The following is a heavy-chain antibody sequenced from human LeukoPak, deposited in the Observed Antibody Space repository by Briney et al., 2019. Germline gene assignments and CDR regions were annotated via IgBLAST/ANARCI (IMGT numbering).Heavy chain of an antibody. D-gene: IGHD3-22*01. V-gene: IGHV1-69*06. CDR1: GGTFSSYA. Sequence: SVKVSCKASGGTFSSYAISWVRQAPGQGLEWMGGIIPIFGTANYARKFQGRVTITADKSTSTAYMELSSLRSEDTAVYYCASRRGEKNLAPIYDSSGYYADYWGQGTLVTVSS. CDR3: ASRRGEKNLAPIYDSSGYYADY. J-gene: IGHJ4*02. CDR2: IIPIFGTA.